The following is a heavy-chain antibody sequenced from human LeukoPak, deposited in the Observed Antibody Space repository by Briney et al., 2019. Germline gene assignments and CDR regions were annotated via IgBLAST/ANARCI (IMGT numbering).Heavy chain of an antibody. CDR3: AHNQWPGTLFDY. D-gene: IGHD6-19*01. Sequence: ESGPTLVKPTQTLTLTCTFSGFSLSTSGVGVGWIRQPPGKALEWLALIYWDDDKRYSPSLKSRLTITKDTSKNQVVLTVTNMDPVDTATYYCAHNQWPGTLFDYWGQGTLVTVSS. V-gene: IGHV2-5*02. CDR2: IYWDDDK. J-gene: IGHJ4*02. CDR1: GFSLSTSGVG.